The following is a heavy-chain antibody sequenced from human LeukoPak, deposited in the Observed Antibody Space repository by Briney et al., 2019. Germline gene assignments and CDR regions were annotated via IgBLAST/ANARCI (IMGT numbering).Heavy chain of an antibody. CDR2: ISGSGGST. D-gene: IGHD5-18*01. Sequence: GGSLRLSCAASGFTFSSYAMSWVRQAPGKGLEWVSAISGSGGSTYYADSVKGRFTISRDNSKNTLYLQMNSLRAEDTAVYYCSKDSQGYSYGYFAFDIWGQGTMVTVSS. CDR1: GFTFSSYA. V-gene: IGHV3-23*01. J-gene: IGHJ3*02. CDR3: SKDSQGYSYGYFAFDI.